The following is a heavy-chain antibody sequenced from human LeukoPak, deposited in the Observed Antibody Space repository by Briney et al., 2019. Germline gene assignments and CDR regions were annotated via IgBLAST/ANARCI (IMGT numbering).Heavy chain of an antibody. Sequence: GGSLRLSCAASGFTFSNSAMSWVRQARGKGLEGVSTLSGSGITTYYADSVKGRFTISRDNSKNTLHLQMNTLRAEDSALYYCAKGIYSSGWSYFDYWGHGTLVTVSS. CDR3: AKGIYSSGWSYFDY. J-gene: IGHJ4*01. V-gene: IGHV3-23*01. CDR2: LSGSGITT. CDR1: GFTFSNSA. D-gene: IGHD6-19*01.